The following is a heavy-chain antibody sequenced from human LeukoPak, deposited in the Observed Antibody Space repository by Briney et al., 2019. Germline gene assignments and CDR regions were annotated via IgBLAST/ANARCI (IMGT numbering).Heavy chain of an antibody. Sequence: GASVKVSCKASGYTFTSYGISWVRQAPGQGLEWMGRISAYNGNTNYAQKLQGRVTMTTDTSTSTAYMELRSLRSDDTAVYYCARDHWGDCSSTSCLDYWGQGTLVTVSS. CDR1: GYTFTSYG. CDR2: ISAYNGNT. V-gene: IGHV1-18*01. J-gene: IGHJ4*02. D-gene: IGHD2-2*01. CDR3: ARDHWGDCSSTSCLDY.